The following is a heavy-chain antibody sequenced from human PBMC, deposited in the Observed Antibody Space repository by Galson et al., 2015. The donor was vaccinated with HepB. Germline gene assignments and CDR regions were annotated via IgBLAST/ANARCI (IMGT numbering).Heavy chain of an antibody. CDR2: INPNSGGT. Sequence: SVKVSCKASGYTFSSYSIAWVRQAPGQGLEWMGWINPNSGGTNYAQKFQGRVTMTRDTSISTAYMELSRLRSDDTAVYYCARDVDTVTFDYWGQGTLVTVSS. V-gene: IGHV1-2*02. J-gene: IGHJ4*02. CDR3: ARDVDTVTFDY. CDR1: GYTFSSYS. D-gene: IGHD5-18*01.